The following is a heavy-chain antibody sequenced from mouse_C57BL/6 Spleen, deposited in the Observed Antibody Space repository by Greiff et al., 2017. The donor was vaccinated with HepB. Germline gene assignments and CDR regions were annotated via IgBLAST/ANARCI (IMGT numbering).Heavy chain of an antibody. CDR3: ARKKKQSYAMDY. CDR2: INPNNGGT. CDR1: GYTFTDYY. V-gene: IGHV1-26*01. Sequence: EVQLQQSGPELVKPGASVKISCKASGYTFTDYYMNWVKQSHGKSLEWIGDINPNNGGTSYNQKFKGKATLTVDKSSSTAYMELRSLTSEDSAVYYCARKKKQSYAMDYWGQGTSVTVSS. J-gene: IGHJ4*01.